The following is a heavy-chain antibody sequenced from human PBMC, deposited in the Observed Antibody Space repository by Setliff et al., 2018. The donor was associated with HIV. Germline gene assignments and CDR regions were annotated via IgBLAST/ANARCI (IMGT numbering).Heavy chain of an antibody. J-gene: IGHJ3*01. D-gene: IGHD3-3*01. CDR1: GFTFSVHG. CDR3: VRDPGGIFDAFDV. V-gene: IGHV3-30*02. CDR2: INYDEGYE. Sequence: GGSLRLSCAASGFTFSVHGMHWVRKAPGRGLEWVAFINYDEGYEYYGDSVKGRFTISRDNAKNSLDLEMHSLTDEDTAVYYCVRDPGGIFDAFDVWGQGTMVTVSS.